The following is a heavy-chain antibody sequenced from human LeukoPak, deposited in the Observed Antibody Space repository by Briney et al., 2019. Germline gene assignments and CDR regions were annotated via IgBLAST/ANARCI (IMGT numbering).Heavy chain of an antibody. V-gene: IGHV3-23*01. CDR2: LSGSGITT. CDR1: GVTFSNSA. J-gene: IGHJ4*01. Sequence: GGSLRLSCAPSGVTFSNSAMSWVPPAPGKGGECVSTLSGSGITTYYADSVKGRFTISRDNSKNTLYMQMNSLRDEDTDVYYCAKGIYSCGWSYFDYWGHGTMVTV. D-gene: IGHD6-19*01. CDR3: AKGIYSCGWSYFDY.